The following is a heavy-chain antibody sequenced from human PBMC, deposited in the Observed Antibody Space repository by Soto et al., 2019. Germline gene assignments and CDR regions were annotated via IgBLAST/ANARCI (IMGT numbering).Heavy chain of an antibody. CDR3: ARGPLRYCSGGSCYSRVYYYYYGMDV. D-gene: IGHD2-15*01. CDR1: GGSFSGYY. CDR2: INHSGST. Sequence: TLSLTCAVYGGSFSGYYWSWIRQPPGKGLEWIGEINHSGSTNYNPSLKSRVTISVDTSKNQFSLKLSSVTAADTAVYYCARGPLRYCSGGSCYSRVYYYYYGMDVWGQGTTVTI. J-gene: IGHJ6*02. V-gene: IGHV4-34*01.